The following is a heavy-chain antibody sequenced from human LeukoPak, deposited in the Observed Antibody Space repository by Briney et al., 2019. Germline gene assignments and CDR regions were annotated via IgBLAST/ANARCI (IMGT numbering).Heavy chain of an antibody. CDR1: GGSISSYY. CDR2: IYYSGST. J-gene: IGHJ4*02. CDR3: ARAGDILTGYYTIDY. V-gene: IGHV4-59*12. D-gene: IGHD3-9*01. Sequence: PSETLSLTCTVSGGSISSYYWSWIRQPPGKGLEWIGYIYYSGSTNYNPSPKSRVTISVDTSKNQFSLKLSSVTAADTAVYYCARAGDILTGYYTIDYWGQGTLVTVSS.